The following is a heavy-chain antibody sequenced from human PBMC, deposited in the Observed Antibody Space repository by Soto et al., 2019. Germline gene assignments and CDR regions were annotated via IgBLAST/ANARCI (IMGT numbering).Heavy chain of an antibody. CDR2: ISYAGNDN. Sequence: QVQLVESGGGVVQPGRSLRLSCAASGFTLSSYVMHWVRQAPGKGLEWVARISYAGNDNYYADSVKGRFTISRDNSKKTLYLQMASRRADDTAVYYCARDRQQWLEPAGGALPFWGQGTMVSVSS. CDR1: GFTLSSYV. D-gene: IGHD6-19*01. V-gene: IGHV3-30-3*01. CDR3: ARDRQQWLEPAGGALPF. J-gene: IGHJ3*01.